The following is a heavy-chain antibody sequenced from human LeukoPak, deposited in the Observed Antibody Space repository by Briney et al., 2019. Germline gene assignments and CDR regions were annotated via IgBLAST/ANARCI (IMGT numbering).Heavy chain of an antibody. CDR2: ISYSGST. Sequence: SETLSLTCTVSGDSFSSYYWSWIRQSPGKGLEWIGYISYSGSTKYNPSLRSRVTISVDKSKNQFFLKLSSVTATDTAVYYCARRVHSSSWSSYFDYWGQETLVTVSS. CDR1: GDSFSSYY. J-gene: IGHJ4*02. D-gene: IGHD6-13*01. V-gene: IGHV4-59*01. CDR3: ARRVHSSSWSSYFDY.